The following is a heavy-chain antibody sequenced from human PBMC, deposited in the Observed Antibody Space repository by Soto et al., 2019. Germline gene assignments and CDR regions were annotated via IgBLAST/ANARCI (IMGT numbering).Heavy chain of an antibody. D-gene: IGHD2-2*03. J-gene: IGHJ5*02. CDR1: GFRFSEHT. Sequence: GSLRLSCNRSGFRFSEHTMTWVRQAPGKGLEWVGFIRNTPYGGTTDYAASVRGRFTISRDDSESIAYLQMNSLKTEDSGVYYCSRGSFGYYGPWGPGTLVTVSS. V-gene: IGHV3-49*04. CDR2: IRNTPYGGTT. CDR3: SRGSFGYYGP.